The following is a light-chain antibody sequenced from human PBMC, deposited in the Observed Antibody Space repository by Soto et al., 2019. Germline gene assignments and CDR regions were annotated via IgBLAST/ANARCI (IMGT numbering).Light chain of an antibody. J-gene: IGLJ3*02. V-gene: IGLV9-49*01. CDR3: GVDHGSGSNFVSWV. Sequence: QLVLTQPPSASASLGASVTLTCTLNSGYSNYKVDWYQQRPGKGPRFVMRVGTGGIVGSKGDGIPDRFSVLGSGLHRYLTIKNIQEEDESDYHCGVDHGSGSNFVSWVFGGGTKVTVL. CDR2: VGTGGIVG. CDR1: SGYSNYK.